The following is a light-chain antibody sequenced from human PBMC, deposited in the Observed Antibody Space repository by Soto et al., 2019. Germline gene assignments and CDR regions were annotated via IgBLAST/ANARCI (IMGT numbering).Light chain of an antibody. Sequence: DIKMTQPSTLSASVGDRVTLHCRASQSISTYLAWYQQKPGKAPKVLLYHASNLERGVNSRFSGGGSGTEFTLTISSLQPDDFAPYYCQQYYMYSYTFGQGTKLDIK. CDR3: QQYYMYSYT. J-gene: IGKJ2*01. V-gene: IGKV1-5*01. CDR1: QSISTY. CDR2: HAS.